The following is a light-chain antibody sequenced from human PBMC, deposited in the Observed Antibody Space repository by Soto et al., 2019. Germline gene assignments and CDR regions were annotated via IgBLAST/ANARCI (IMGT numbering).Light chain of an antibody. Sequence: EIVMTQSPATLSVSPGERATLSCRASQSIGTYLAWYQQRPGQAPRLLIYGASTRATGVPARFSGSGSGTDFSLTISSLQSEDFAFYYCQQYNNWPPITFGQGTRLEIK. CDR3: QQYNNWPPIT. J-gene: IGKJ5*01. CDR2: GAS. CDR1: QSIGTY. V-gene: IGKV3-15*01.